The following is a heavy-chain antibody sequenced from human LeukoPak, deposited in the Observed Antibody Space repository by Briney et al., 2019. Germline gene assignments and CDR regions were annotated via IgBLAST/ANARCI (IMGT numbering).Heavy chain of an antibody. CDR1: GYTFTSYG. J-gene: IGHJ4*02. CDR2: INPNSGGT. V-gene: IGHV1-2*02. D-gene: IGHD5-18*01. Sequence: ASVKVSCKASGYTFTSYGISWVRQAPGQGLEWMGWINPNSGGTNYAQKFQGRVTMTRDTSISTAYMELSRLRSDDTAVYYCARDNTELMWIQPYFDYWGQGTLVTVSS. CDR3: ARDNTELMWIQPYFDY.